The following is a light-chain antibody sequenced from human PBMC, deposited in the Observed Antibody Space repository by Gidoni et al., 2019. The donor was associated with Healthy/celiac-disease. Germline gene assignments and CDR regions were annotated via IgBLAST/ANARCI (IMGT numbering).Light chain of an antibody. Sequence: EIVMTQSPATLSVSPGASATLSCRASQSVSSNLAWYQQKPGQAPRLLIYGASTRATGIPARFSGSGSGTEFTLTISSLQSEDFAVYYCQQYNNWPRAFGQGKRLE. J-gene: IGKJ5*01. CDR1: QSVSSN. CDR3: QQYNNWPRA. CDR2: GAS. V-gene: IGKV3-15*01.